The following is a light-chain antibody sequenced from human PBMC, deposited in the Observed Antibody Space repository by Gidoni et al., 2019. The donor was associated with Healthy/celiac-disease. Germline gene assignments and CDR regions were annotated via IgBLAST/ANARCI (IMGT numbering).Light chain of an antibody. CDR3: QQYGSSPLT. Sequence: IVLPQSPGPLSLSPGERATLSCRASQSVSSHYLAWYQQKPGQAPRLLIYGASSRATGIPDRCSGSGSGTDFTLTISRLEPEDFAVYYCQQYGSSPLTFXGXTKVEIK. J-gene: IGKJ4*01. CDR1: QSVSSHY. CDR2: GAS. V-gene: IGKV3-20*01.